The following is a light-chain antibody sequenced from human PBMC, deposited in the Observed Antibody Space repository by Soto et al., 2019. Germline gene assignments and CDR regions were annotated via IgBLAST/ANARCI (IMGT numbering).Light chain of an antibody. Sequence: EIVLTQSPGTLSWSAGERATLSGRSSQSVSSSYLAWYQQKPGQAPKVLIYRASSRATGIPDRFSGSGSGTDFTLTISRLEPEDFAVYYCQKYGSSPLTCGGGTKVDIK. CDR2: RAS. V-gene: IGKV3-20*01. J-gene: IGKJ4*01. CDR3: QKYGSSPLT. CDR1: QSVSSSY.